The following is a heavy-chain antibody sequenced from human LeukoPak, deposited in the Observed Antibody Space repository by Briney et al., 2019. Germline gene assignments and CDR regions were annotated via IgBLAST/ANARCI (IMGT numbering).Heavy chain of an antibody. CDR1: GGSFSGYY. CDR2: TNHSGST. J-gene: IGHJ3*02. Sequence: SETLSLTCAVYGGSFSGYYWSWIRQPPGKGLEWIGETNHSGSTNYNPSLKSRVTISVDTSKNQFSLKLSSVTAADTAVYYCATVSVLRYFDWLGYAFDIWGQGKMVTVSS. D-gene: IGHD3-9*01. CDR3: ATVSVLRYFDWLGYAFDI. V-gene: IGHV4-34*01.